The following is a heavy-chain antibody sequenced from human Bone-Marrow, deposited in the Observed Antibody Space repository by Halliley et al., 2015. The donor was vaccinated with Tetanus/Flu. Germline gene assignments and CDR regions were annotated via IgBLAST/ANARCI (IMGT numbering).Heavy chain of an antibody. CDR1: GFSFTSDGVGVG. J-gene: IGHJ4*02. CDR3: AHGLSFDTDGRDFDY. CDR2: IYWNDDK. Sequence: LVKPTQTLTLACTFSGFSFTSDGVGVGVGWIRQPPGKALEWLALIYWNDDKRYRPSLKSRLTVTKDTSKNQVVLIMTKMDPVDTATYYCAHGLSFDTDGRDFDYWGQGMLVTVSS. V-gene: IGHV2-5*01. D-gene: IGHD2-8*01.